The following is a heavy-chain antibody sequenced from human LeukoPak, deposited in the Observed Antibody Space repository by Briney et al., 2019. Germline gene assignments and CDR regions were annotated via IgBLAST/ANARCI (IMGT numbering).Heavy chain of an antibody. CDR3: ARSLDSGTAFDI. Sequence: SVKVSCKASGGTFSSYAISWVRQAPGQGLEWMGRIIPILGIANYAQKFQGRVTITADKSTSTAYMELSSLRSEDTAVYYCARSLDSGTAFDIWGQGTMVTVSS. CDR1: GGTFSSYA. CDR2: IIPILGIA. J-gene: IGHJ3*02. D-gene: IGHD5-12*01. V-gene: IGHV1-69*04.